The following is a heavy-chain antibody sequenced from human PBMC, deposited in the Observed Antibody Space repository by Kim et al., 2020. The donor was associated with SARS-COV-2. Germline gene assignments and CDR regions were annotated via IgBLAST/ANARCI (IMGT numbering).Heavy chain of an antibody. V-gene: IGHV3-21*01. CDR3: ARGAAPRGRTGNRGGMDV. Sequence: VRSRFTISRDNAKNSLDMQMNSLRVEDTALYYCARGAAPRGRTGNRGGMDVWGQGTTVTVSS. J-gene: IGHJ6*02. D-gene: IGHD3-10*01.